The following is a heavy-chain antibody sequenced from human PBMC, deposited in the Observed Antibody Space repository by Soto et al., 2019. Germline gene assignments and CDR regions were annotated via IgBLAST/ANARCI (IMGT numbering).Heavy chain of an antibody. CDR3: ARASAASGTPTNWFDP. CDR2: INHGGST. J-gene: IGHJ5*02. Sequence: QVQLQQWGAGLLKPSETLSLTCGVTGGSVTGFYWAWIRQPPGAGLEWIGEINHGGSTNYNQSLPDRVSISIDTSNKHFSLQLTSVTAADTAIYDCARASAASGTPTNWFDPWGQGTLVIVSS. CDR1: GGSVTGFY. V-gene: IGHV4-34*01. D-gene: IGHD2-15*01.